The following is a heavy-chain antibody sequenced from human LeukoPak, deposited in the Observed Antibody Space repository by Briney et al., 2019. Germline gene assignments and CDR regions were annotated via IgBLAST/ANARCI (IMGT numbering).Heavy chain of an antibody. D-gene: IGHD6-19*01. CDR1: AVSIFSHY. V-gene: IGHV4-4*07. CDR2: IYSSGSA. CDR3: ARDVRYASGWSAPES. Sequence: SETLSLTCAVSAVSIFSHYWGWIRQPAGKGLEWIGRIYSSGSANYNPSLKSRVSMSIDTSNNHFSLNLSSVTSEDTALYYCARDVRYASGWSAPESWGQGTLVTVSS. J-gene: IGHJ5*02.